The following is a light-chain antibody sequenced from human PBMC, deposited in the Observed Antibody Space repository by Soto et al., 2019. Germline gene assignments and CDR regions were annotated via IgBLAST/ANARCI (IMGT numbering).Light chain of an antibody. V-gene: IGLV2-14*01. CDR3: SSYTSGGNYV. J-gene: IGLJ1*01. CDR1: SSDVAAYNF. CDR2: DVS. Sequence: QSVLTQPASVSGSPGQSVAISCTGTSSDVAAYNFVSWYQQHPGKAPKLMVFDVSNRPSGVSNRFSGSNSGNTASLTISGLKDEDEADYYCSSYTSGGNYVFGTGTKLTVL.